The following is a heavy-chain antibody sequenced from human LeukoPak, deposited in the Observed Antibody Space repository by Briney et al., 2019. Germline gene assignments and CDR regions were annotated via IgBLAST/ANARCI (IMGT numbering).Heavy chain of an antibody. CDR1: GFTFSTYA. Sequence: GGSLRLSCADSGFTFSTYAMTWVRPAPGKGLEWVSTISGSGGRTFYADSVKGRFAISRDDSKNTLYLQMNSLRAEDTAVYYCARVYNWNHFDYWGQGTLVTVSS. D-gene: IGHD1-20*01. CDR3: ARVYNWNHFDY. CDR2: ISGSGGRT. J-gene: IGHJ4*02. V-gene: IGHV3-23*01.